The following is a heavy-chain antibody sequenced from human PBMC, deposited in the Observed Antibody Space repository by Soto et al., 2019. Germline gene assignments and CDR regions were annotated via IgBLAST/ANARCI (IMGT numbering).Heavy chain of an antibody. J-gene: IGHJ6*03. D-gene: IGHD6-6*01. Sequence: EVQLAESGGGLAQPGGSLRLSCAASGFTLSGYAMDWVRQAPGKGLEYVSGISSNGVGTYYANSVQGRFTISRDNSKNTVYLQMGSLRPEDMAVYYWARRARPDFHYMDVWGKGTTVTVS. V-gene: IGHV3-64*01. CDR1: GFTLSGYA. CDR3: ARRARPDFHYMDV. CDR2: ISSNGVGT.